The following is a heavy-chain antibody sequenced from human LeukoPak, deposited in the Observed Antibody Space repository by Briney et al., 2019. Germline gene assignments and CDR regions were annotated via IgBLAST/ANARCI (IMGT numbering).Heavy chain of an antibody. Sequence: ASVKVSCKASGYTFTSYGISWVRQAPGQGLDWMGWISAYNGNTNYAQKLQGRVTMTTDTSTSTAYMELRRLRSDDTAVYYCARDLLVVVPAAISGSNIWGQGTMVTVSS. CDR1: GYTFTSYG. CDR3: ARDLLVVVPAAISGSNI. CDR2: ISAYNGNT. V-gene: IGHV1-18*01. J-gene: IGHJ3*02. D-gene: IGHD2-2*01.